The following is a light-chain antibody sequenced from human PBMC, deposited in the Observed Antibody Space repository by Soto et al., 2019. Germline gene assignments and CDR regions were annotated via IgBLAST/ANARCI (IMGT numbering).Light chain of an antibody. J-gene: IGKJ1*01. Sequence: ESVLLEAPGTLSLTPGARATLSCSASQSVSSNYLAWYQQRPGQAPRLLIYDASNRATGIPDRFSGSGSGTDFTLTISRLEPEDFAVYYCQQYGASSGTFGQGTNVDIK. CDR2: DAS. CDR3: QQYGASSGT. CDR1: QSVSSNY. V-gene: IGKV3-20*01.